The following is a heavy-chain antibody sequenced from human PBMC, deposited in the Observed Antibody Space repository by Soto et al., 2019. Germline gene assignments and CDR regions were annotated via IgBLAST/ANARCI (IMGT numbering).Heavy chain of an antibody. J-gene: IGHJ4*02. CDR1: RYTFTSCG. D-gene: IGHD1-1*01. CDR3: ARGRYGDY. Sequence: QVHLVQYGAEVKKPGASVKVSCKASRYTFTSCGITWVRQAHGQGLEWMGWISAHNGNTDYAQKLQGRVIVTRDTSTTTAYVELRSLRSDDTAVYYCARGRYGDYWGQGALVTVSS. V-gene: IGHV1-18*01. CDR2: ISAHNGNT.